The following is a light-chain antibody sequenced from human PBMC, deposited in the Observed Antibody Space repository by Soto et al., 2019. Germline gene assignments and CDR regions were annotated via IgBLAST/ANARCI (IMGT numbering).Light chain of an antibody. V-gene: IGLV2-14*01. J-gene: IGLJ1*01. CDR3: TSYTTSSAHYV. Sequence: QSVLTQPACVSLSPGQSITISCTGTSSDVGGFDYVPWYQHHPGKAPKLMIYDVSNRPSGVSNRFSGSKSGNSASLIISGLQAEDEADYFCTSYTTSSAHYVFGTGTKVTVL. CDR2: DVS. CDR1: SSDVGGFDY.